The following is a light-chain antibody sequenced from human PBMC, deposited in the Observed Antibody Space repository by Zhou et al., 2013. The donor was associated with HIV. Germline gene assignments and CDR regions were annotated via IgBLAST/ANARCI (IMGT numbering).Light chain of an antibody. V-gene: IGKV2-28*01. Sequence: DIVMTQSPLSLPVTPGEPASISCRSSQSLLHSNGYNYLDWYLQKPGQSPQLLIYLGSNRASGVPDRFSGSGSGTDFTLKISRVEAEDVGVYYCMQALQTPTFGP. CDR2: LGS. CDR3: MQALQTPT. CDR1: QSLLHSNGYNY. J-gene: IGKJ3*01.